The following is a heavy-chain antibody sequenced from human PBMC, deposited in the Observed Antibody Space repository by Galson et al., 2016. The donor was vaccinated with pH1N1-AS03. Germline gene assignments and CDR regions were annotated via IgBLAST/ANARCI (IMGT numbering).Heavy chain of an antibody. CDR2: IWNDGSLK. CDR1: GFTFSSYE. V-gene: IGHV3-33*08. J-gene: IGHJ4*02. D-gene: IGHD2-8*02. Sequence: SLRLSCAASGFTFSSYEMNWVRQAPGKGLEWVAVIWNDGSLKKYGDSVKGRFIISRDNSNNTVSLEMSSLRAEDTAVYYCVTGNQNYFDYWGQGTLVTVSS. CDR3: VTGNQNYFDY.